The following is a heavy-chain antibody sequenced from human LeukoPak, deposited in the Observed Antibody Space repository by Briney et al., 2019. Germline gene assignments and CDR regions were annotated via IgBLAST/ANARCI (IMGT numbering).Heavy chain of an antibody. CDR3: AKDPPDYDFWSGYPAY. V-gene: IGHV3-23*01. Sequence: PGGSLRLSCAASGFTFSSYAMSWVRQAPGKGLEWVSAISGSGGSTYYADPVKGRFTISRDNSKNTLYLQMNSLRAEDTAVYYCAKDPPDYDFWSGYPAYWGQGTLVTVSS. CDR1: GFTFSSYA. D-gene: IGHD3-3*01. J-gene: IGHJ4*02. CDR2: ISGSGGST.